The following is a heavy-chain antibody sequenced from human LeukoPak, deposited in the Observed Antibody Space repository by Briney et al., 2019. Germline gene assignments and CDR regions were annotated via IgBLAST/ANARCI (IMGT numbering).Heavy chain of an antibody. D-gene: IGHD3-3*01. Sequence: SETLSLTCTVSGGSISTYYWSWIRQPPGKGLEWIGEINHSGSTNYNPSLKSRVTISVDTSKNQFSLKLSSVTAADTSVYYCARGRLGREWQGGNYYYYYGMDVWGQGTTVTVSS. J-gene: IGHJ6*02. CDR2: INHSGST. CDR1: GGSISTYY. V-gene: IGHV4-34*01. CDR3: ARGRLGREWQGGNYYYYYGMDV.